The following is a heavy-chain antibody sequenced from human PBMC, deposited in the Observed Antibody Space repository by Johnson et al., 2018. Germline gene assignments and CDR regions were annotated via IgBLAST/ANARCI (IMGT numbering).Heavy chain of an antibody. CDR3: ASPGDCSGSSCQKYSFDY. D-gene: IGHD2-2*01. CDR2: MNPNSGNT. V-gene: IGHV1-8*01. Sequence: QLVQSGAEVKKPGASVKVSCKASGYTFTSYDINWVRQATGQGLEWMGWMNPNSGNTGYAQKIKGRVTMTRNTSISTAYMELSSLRSEDTAVYYCASPGDCSGSSCQKYSFDYWGQGTLVTVSS. J-gene: IGHJ4*02. CDR1: GYTFTSYD.